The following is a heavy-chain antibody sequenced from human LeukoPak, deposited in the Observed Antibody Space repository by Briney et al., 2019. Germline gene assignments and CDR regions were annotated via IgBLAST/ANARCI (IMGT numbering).Heavy chain of an antibody. D-gene: IGHD2-8*01. Sequence: GSLRLSCAASGFTFSSYAMNWVRQAPGRGLEWGSGFSGRGGTTYYADSVKGRFTISRDNSKNTLYLQMNSLRAEDTAVYYCANGNRCTSPNCLGYYYFYMDVWGKGTTVTVSS. CDR2: FSGRGGTT. J-gene: IGHJ6*03. V-gene: IGHV3-23*01. CDR1: GFTFSSYA. CDR3: ANGNRCTSPNCLGYYYFYMDV.